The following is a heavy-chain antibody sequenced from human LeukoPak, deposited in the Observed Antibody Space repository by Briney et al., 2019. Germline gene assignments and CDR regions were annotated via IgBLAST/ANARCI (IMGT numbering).Heavy chain of an antibody. CDR2: IYYSGST. CDR1: GGSISSYY. J-gene: IGHJ4*02. CDR3: ARYCGGDCYRLFDY. V-gene: IGHV4-59*01. Sequence: PSETLSLTCAVSGGSISSYYWSWIRQPPGKGLEWIGFIYYSGSTNYNPSLESRVTISVDTSKKQFSLKLRSVTAADTAVYYCARYCGGDCYRLFDYWGQGTLVTVSS. D-gene: IGHD2-21*02.